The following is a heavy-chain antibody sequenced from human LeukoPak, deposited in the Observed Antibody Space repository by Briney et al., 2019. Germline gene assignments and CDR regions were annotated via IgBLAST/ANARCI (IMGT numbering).Heavy chain of an antibody. Sequence: GGSLRLSCAASGFTFSSYAMRWVRQAPGKGLEWVAVISYDGSNKYYADSVKGRFTISRDNSKNTLYLQMNSLRAEDMAVYYCARANTFGGARNPSFDYWGQGTLVTVSS. J-gene: IGHJ4*02. D-gene: IGHD3-16*01. CDR3: ARANTFGGARNPSFDY. CDR2: ISYDGSNK. CDR1: GFTFSSYA. V-gene: IGHV3-30-3*01.